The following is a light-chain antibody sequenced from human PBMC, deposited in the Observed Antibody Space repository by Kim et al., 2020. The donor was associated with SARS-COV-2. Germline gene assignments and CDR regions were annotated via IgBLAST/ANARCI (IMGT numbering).Light chain of an antibody. V-gene: IGKV1-39*01. J-gene: IGKJ3*01. CDR2: AAS. CDR3: QQSYHTPFT. CDR1: QSIRSY. Sequence: PSLRYRVTITCRASQSIRSYLNWYQQKPGKGPNLLIYAASSLPSGVPSRFSGSESVTDFTLTISSLQPEDFATYYCQQSYHTPFTFGPGTKVDI.